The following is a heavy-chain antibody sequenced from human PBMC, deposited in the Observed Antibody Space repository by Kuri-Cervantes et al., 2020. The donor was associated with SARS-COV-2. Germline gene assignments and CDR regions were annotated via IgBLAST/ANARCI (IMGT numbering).Heavy chain of an antibody. CDR1: GYTFTSYG. CDR3: ARDHRMITCGGVIDHFDY. J-gene: IGHJ4*02. Sequence: ASVKVSCKASGYTFTSYGISWVRQAPGQGLEWMGWISDYNGNTNYAQKLQGRVTMTTDTSTSTADMELRSLRSDDTAVYYCARDHRMITCGGVIDHFDYWGQGTLVTVSS. CDR2: ISDYNGNT. V-gene: IGHV1-18*04. D-gene: IGHD3-16*02.